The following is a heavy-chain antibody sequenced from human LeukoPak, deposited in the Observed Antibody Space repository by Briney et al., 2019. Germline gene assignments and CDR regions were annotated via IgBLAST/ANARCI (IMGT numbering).Heavy chain of an antibody. CDR3: ARGGYTIFGVEDFDY. V-gene: IGHV3-74*01. CDR2: INSDGSST. Sequence: GGSLRLSCAASGFTFSSYWMHWVRQAPGKGLVWVSRINSDGSSTSYADSVKGRFTISRDNAKNTLYPQMNSLRAEDTAVYYCARGGYTIFGVEDFDYWGQGTLVTVSS. CDR1: GFTFSSYW. J-gene: IGHJ4*02. D-gene: IGHD3-3*01.